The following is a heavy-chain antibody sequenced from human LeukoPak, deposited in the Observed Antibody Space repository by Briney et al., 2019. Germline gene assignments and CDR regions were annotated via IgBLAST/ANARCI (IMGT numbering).Heavy chain of an antibody. J-gene: IGHJ6*02. CDR2: ISYDGSNK. Sequence: PGGSLRLSCAASGFTFSSYGMHWVRQAPGKGLEWVAVISYDGSNKYYADSVKGRFTIPRDNSKNTLYLQMNSLRAEDTAVYYCAKELYDFSYYYYGMDVWGQGTTVTVSS. CDR1: GFTFSSYG. D-gene: IGHD3-3*01. CDR3: AKELYDFSYYYYGMDV. V-gene: IGHV3-30*18.